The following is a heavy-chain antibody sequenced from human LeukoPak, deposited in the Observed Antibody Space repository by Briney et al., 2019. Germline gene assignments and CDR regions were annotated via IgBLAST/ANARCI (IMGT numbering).Heavy chain of an antibody. CDR3: ARAREYYYDSSGYFDFDY. J-gene: IGHJ4*02. V-gene: IGHV1-18*01. Sequence: ASVKVSCKASGYTFTSYGISWVRQAPGQGLEWMGWISAYNGNTNYAQKLQGRATMTTDTSTSTAYMELRSLRSDDTAVYYCARAREYYYDSSGYFDFDYWGQGTLVTVSS. D-gene: IGHD3-22*01. CDR2: ISAYNGNT. CDR1: GYTFTSYG.